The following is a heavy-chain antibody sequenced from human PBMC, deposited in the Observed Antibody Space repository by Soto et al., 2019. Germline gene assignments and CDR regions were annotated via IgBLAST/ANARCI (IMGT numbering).Heavy chain of an antibody. J-gene: IGHJ4*02. V-gene: IGHV3-74*01. CDR2: INSDGSST. Sequence: GGSLRLSCAASGFTFSSYWMHWVHQAPGKGLVWVSRINSDGSSTSYADSVKGRFTISRDNAKNTLYLQMNSLRAEDTAVYYCARGYDFWSGYPHYFDYWGQGTLVTVSS. CDR3: ARGYDFWSGYPHYFDY. CDR1: GFTFSSYW. D-gene: IGHD3-3*01.